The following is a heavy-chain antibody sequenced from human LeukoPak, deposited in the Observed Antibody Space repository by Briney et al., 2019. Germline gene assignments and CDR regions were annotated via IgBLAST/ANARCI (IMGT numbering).Heavy chain of an antibody. Sequence: GGSLRLSCAASGFTFSSYSMNWVRQDPGKGLEWVSSISSSSSYIYYADSVKGRFTISRDNAKNSLYLQMNSLRAEDTAVYYCARAARYSGYEYPSDYWGQGTLVTVSS. D-gene: IGHD5-12*01. V-gene: IGHV3-21*01. CDR2: ISSSSSYI. CDR3: ARAARYSGYEYPSDY. CDR1: GFTFSSYS. J-gene: IGHJ4*02.